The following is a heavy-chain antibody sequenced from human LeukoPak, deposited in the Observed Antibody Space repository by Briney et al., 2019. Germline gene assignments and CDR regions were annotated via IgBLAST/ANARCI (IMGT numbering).Heavy chain of an antibody. D-gene: IGHD1-7*01. CDR3: ARVKRVTGTTFFY. CDR1: GGTFSSYA. CDR2: IIPILGIA. J-gene: IGHJ4*02. V-gene: IGHV1-69*04. Sequence: SVKVSCKASGGTFSSYAISWVRQAPGQGLEWMGRIIPILGIANYAQKFQGRVTMTRNTSISTAYMELSSLRSEDTAVYYCARVKRVTGTTFFYWGQGTLVTVSS.